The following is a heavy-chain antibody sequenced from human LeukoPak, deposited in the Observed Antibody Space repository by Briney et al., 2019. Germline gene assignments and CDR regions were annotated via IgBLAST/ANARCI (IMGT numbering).Heavy chain of an antibody. Sequence: GGSLRLSCAASGFTFSSYAMSWVRQAPGKGLEWVSSISSSSTYIYYADSVKGRFTISRDNAKNSVYLQLDSLRDEDTAVYYCARGHYYDSSGYYYNDYWGQGTLVTVSS. J-gene: IGHJ4*02. V-gene: IGHV3-21*01. D-gene: IGHD3-22*01. CDR2: ISSSSTYI. CDR1: GFTFSSYA. CDR3: ARGHYYDSSGYYYNDY.